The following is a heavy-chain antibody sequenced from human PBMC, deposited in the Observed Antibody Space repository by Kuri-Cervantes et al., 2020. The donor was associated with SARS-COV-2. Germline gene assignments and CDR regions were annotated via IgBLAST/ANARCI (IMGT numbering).Heavy chain of an antibody. J-gene: IGHJ5*02. Sequence: GGSLRLSCAASRFRFSSYDMACVRQAPGKGLEWVSGISGSGGTTYYADSVKGRFTISRDNSKNTLYLQVNSVRAGDTAVHYCAKDTLLWTPRGHNGFDPWGQGTLVTVSS. CDR3: AKDTLLWTPRGHNGFDP. CDR1: RFRFSSYD. V-gene: IGHV3-23*01. D-gene: IGHD3/OR15-3a*01. CDR2: ISGSGGTT.